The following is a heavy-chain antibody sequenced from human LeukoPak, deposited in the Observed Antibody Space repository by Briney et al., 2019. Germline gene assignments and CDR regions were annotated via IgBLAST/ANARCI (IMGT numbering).Heavy chain of an antibody. CDR3: AKGGTGYYYGMDV. CDR1: GFTFSSYG. CDR2: IRYDGSNK. V-gene: IGHV3-30*02. D-gene: IGHD1-26*01. Sequence: GRSLRLSCAASGFTFSSYGMHWVRQAPGKGLEWVAFIRYDGSNKYYADSVKGRFTISRDNSKNTLYLQMNSLRAEDTAVYYCAKGGTGYYYGMDVWGQGTTVTVSS. J-gene: IGHJ6*02.